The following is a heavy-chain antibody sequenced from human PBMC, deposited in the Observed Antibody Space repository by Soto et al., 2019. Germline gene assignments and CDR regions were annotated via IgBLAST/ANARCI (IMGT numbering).Heavy chain of an antibody. D-gene: IGHD4-4*01. V-gene: IGHV4-39*01. J-gene: IGHJ4*02. CDR1: GDSISTSNYY. CDR3: ARHNYRDFDS. Sequence: SETLSLTCSVSGDSISTSNYYWGWVRQPPGKGLEWIGGTIFYSGTTYYNPSLKSRVFISGDTSKNQFSLKVNSVTAADTAVYYCARHNYRDFDSWGQGTLVTVSS. CDR2: TIFYSGTT.